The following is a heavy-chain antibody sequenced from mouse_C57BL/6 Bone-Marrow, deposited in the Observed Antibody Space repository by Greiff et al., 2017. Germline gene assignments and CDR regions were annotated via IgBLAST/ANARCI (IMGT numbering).Heavy chain of an antibody. Sequence: QLQQSGPELVKPGASVKISCKASGYSFTDYNMNWVKQSNGKSLEWIGVINPNYGTTSYNQKFKGKATLTVDQSSSTAYMQLNSLTSEDSAVYYCARAYGSSPYWYCDVWGTGTTVTVSS. D-gene: IGHD1-1*01. J-gene: IGHJ1*03. CDR2: INPNYGTT. CDR3: ARAYGSSPYWYCDV. V-gene: IGHV1-39*01. CDR1: GYSFTDYN.